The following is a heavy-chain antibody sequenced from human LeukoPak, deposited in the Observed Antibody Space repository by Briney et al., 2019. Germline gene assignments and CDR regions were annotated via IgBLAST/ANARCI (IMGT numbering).Heavy chain of an antibody. Sequence: PGGSLRLSCAASGFTFSSYGMHWVRQAPGKGLEWVAVISYDGSNKYYADSVKGRFTISRDNSKNTLYLQMNSLRAEDTAVYYCASPLNYYDSSGLSDYWGQGTLVTVSS. V-gene: IGHV3-30*19. CDR3: ASPLNYYDSSGLSDY. CDR1: GFTFSSYG. CDR2: ISYDGSNK. J-gene: IGHJ4*02. D-gene: IGHD3-22*01.